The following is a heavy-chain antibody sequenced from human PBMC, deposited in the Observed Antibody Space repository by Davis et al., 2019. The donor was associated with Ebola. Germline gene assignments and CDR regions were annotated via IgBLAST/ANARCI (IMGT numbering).Heavy chain of an antibody. CDR2: IIPIFGTA. CDR1: GYTFTSYG. D-gene: IGHD3-16*02. Sequence: SVKVSCKASGYTFTSYGISWVRQAPGQGLEWMGGIIPIFGTANYAQKFQGRVTITADESTSTAYMELSSLRSEDTAVYYCARGGVIWGSYRHFDYWGQGTLVTVSS. J-gene: IGHJ4*02. V-gene: IGHV1-69*13. CDR3: ARGGVIWGSYRHFDY.